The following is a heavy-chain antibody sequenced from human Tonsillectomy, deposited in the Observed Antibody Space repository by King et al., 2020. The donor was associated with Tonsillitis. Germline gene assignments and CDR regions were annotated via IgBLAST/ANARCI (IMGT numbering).Heavy chain of an antibody. Sequence: VQLVESGGGLVQPGGSLRLSCAASGFTFSSYWMHWVRQAPGKGLVWVSRINSDGSSTSYADSVKGRFTISRDNAKNTLYLQMNSLRAEDTAVYYCARDQQLVRTAVIYYYYGMDVWGQGTTVTVSS. V-gene: IGHV3-74*01. D-gene: IGHD6-6*01. CDR1: GFTFSSYW. CDR3: ARDQQLVRTAVIYYYYGMDV. J-gene: IGHJ6*02. CDR2: INSDGSST.